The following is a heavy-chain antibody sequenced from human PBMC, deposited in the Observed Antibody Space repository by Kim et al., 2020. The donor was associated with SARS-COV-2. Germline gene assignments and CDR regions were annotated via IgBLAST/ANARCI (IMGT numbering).Heavy chain of an antibody. Sequence: ASVKVSCKASGYTFNTYAMHWVRQAPGQGLEWMGWINTNTRNPSYARGFIGRFVFSSETPVSTAYLQITSLKAEDTAVYYCARDLGYCGNDCFPTTFDYWGRGTLVTVSS. CDR2: INTNTRNP. CDR3: ARDLGYCGNDCFPTTFDY. V-gene: IGHV7-4-1*02. CDR1: GYTFNTYA. J-gene: IGHJ4*02. D-gene: IGHD2-21*02.